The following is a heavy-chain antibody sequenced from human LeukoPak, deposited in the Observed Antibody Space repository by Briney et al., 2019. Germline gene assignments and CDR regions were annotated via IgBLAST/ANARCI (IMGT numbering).Heavy chain of an antibody. CDR3: ARENYWAMDV. CDR1: GFTFSAYW. D-gene: IGHD2-8*02. J-gene: IGHJ6*02. Sequence: LAGGSLRLSCAASGFTFSAYWMRWVRQAPGKGLAWVSFIKPDGSRTNYADSVKDRFIISRDNAKNTLYLQMYNLRADDTAVYYCARENYWAMDVSGQGTTVTVSS. CDR2: IKPDGSRT. V-gene: IGHV3-74*01.